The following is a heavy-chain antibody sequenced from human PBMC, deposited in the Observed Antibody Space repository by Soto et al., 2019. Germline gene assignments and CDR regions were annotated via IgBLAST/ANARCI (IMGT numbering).Heavy chain of an antibody. CDR1: GFTFNTYG. CDR2: IWYDGSNK. Sequence: QVQLVESGGGVVQPGGSLRLSCTTSGFTFNTYGMYWVRQAPGKGLEWVAIIWYDGSNKYYGDSVKGRFTISRDNSKNTLYLQMNSLRAEDTALYYCARGGCTGAYCYSWPFNYGVDVWGQGTKVTVSS. D-gene: IGHD2-8*02. J-gene: IGHJ6*02. CDR3: ARGGCTGAYCYSWPFNYGVDV. V-gene: IGHV3-33*08.